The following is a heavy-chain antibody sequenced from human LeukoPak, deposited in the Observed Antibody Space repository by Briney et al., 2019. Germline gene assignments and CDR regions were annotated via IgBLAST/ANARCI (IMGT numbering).Heavy chain of an antibody. CDR1: GFTFSSYG. Sequence: GGSLRLSCAASGFTFSSYGMNWVRQAPGKGLEWVSYISDSSSTIYYADSVKGRLTISRDNAKNSLYLQMNSLRAEDTAVYYCARWGATGYGDYWGQGTLVAVSS. J-gene: IGHJ4*02. V-gene: IGHV3-48*03. D-gene: IGHD3-9*01. CDR3: ARWGATGYGDY. CDR2: ISDSSSTI.